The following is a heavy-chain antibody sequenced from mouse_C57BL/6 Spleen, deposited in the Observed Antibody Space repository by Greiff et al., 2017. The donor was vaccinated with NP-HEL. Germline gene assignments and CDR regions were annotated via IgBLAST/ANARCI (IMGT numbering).Heavy chain of an antibody. Sequence: EVQLQESGPELVKPGASVKMSCKASGYTFTDYNMHWVKQSHGKSLEWIGYINPNNGGTSYNQKFKGKATLTVNKSSSTAYMELRSLTSEDSAVYYCARTYDYDGWFAYWGQGTLVTVSA. CDR1: GYTFTDYN. V-gene: IGHV1-22*01. D-gene: IGHD2-4*01. CDR3: ARTYDYDGWFAY. CDR2: INPNNGGT. J-gene: IGHJ3*01.